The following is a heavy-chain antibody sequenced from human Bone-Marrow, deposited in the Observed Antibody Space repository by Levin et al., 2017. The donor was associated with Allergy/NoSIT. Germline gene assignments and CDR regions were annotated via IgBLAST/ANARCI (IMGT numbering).Heavy chain of an antibody. J-gene: IGHJ3*02. D-gene: IGHD3-10*01. CDR2: ISYDGSYK. CDR1: GFTFSTSG. CDR3: AKDRYGGFGEFGGFDI. V-gene: IGHV3-30*18. Sequence: GESLKISCAASGFTFSTSGMHWVRQAPGKGLEWVAVISYDGSYKYYADCVKGRFTFSRDNSKNTLYLQMNSLTTEDTAVYYCAKDRYGGFGEFGGFDIWGQGTLVTVSS.